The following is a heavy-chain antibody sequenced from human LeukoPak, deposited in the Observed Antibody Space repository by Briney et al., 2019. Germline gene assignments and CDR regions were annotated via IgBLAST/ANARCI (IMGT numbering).Heavy chain of an antibody. V-gene: IGHV4-59*01. J-gene: IGHJ6*03. CDR1: GGSISSYF. CDR2: IYNSGST. Sequence: SETLSLTCTASGGSISSYFCSWIRQPPGKGLEWIGYIYNSGSTKYNPSLKSRVIISVDTSKNQFSLKLSSVTAADTAVYYWARGSYYYMDVWGKGTTVTVSS. CDR3: ARGSYYYMDV.